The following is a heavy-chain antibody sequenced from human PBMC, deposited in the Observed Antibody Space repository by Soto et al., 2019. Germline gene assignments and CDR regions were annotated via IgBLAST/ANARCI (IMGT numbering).Heavy chain of an antibody. D-gene: IGHD3-10*01. Sequence: QVQLVQSGAEVKKPGSSVKVSCKASGGTFSSYAINWVRQAPGRRLAWMGKIIPILGTAKYDQKFQGRVTMPADKSTSPAYMELSSLRSEDTAVYFCAREATVFSGNYGRFFASWGQGTLVTLSS. CDR2: IIPILGTA. CDR3: AREATVFSGNYGRFFAS. CDR1: GGTFSSYA. J-gene: IGHJ4*02. V-gene: IGHV1-69*08.